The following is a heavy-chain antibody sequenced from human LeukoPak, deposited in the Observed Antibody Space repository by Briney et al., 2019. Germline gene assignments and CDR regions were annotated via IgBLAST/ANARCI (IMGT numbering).Heavy chain of an antibody. J-gene: IGHJ4*02. CDR1: GGSFSGYY. V-gene: IGHV4-34*01. CDR2: INHSGST. D-gene: IGHD6-6*01. Sequence: SETLSLTCAVYGGSFSGYYWSWIRQPPGKGLEWIGEINHSGSTNYNPSLKSRVTISVDTSKNQFSLKLSSVTAADTAVYYCARGTAARNDDWSQGTLVTVSS. CDR3: ARGTAARNDD.